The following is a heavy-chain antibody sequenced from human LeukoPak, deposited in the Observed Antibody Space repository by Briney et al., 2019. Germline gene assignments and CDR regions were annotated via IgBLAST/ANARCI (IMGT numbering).Heavy chain of an antibody. CDR3: ATDREIDPRGVDY. D-gene: IGHD2/OR15-2a*01. CDR2: VDPEDGET. Sequence: ASVKVSCKASGYTFSSYGISWVRQAPGKGLEWMGLVDPEDGETIYAEKFQGRVTITADTSTDTAYMELSSLRSEDTAVYYCATDREIDPRGVDYWGQGTLVTVSS. V-gene: IGHV1-69-2*01. J-gene: IGHJ4*02. CDR1: GYTFSSYG.